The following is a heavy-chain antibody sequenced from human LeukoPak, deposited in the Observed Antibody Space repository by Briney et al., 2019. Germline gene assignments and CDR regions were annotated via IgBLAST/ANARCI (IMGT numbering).Heavy chain of an antibody. Sequence: SETLSLTCTVSGGSISSSSYYWGWIRQPPGKGLEWLGSIYYSGSTYYNPSLKGGAAISVDTSKNQCALKLSSVTAADTAVYYCARVLTRGLYYDFWSGYSYYYYYYMDVWGKGTTVTVSS. J-gene: IGHJ6*03. CDR1: GGSISSSSYY. V-gene: IGHV4-39*06. D-gene: IGHD3-3*01. CDR2: IYYSGST. CDR3: ARVLTRGLYYDFWSGYSYYYYYYMDV.